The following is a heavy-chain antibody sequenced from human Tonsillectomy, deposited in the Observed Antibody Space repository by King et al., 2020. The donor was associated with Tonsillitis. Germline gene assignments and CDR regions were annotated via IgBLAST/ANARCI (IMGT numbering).Heavy chain of an antibody. CDR1: GFIFSSYA. D-gene: IGHD6-13*01. J-gene: IGHJ3*02. CDR2: ISDDGRNK. CDR3: ARDTHKYSASWSYAFHI. Sequence: VQLVESGGGVVQPGKSLRLSCAASGFIFSSYAMHWVRQAPGKGLEWVAVISDDGRNKFYAGSVKDRFTISRDNSKKTLYLQMNSLRAEDTAVYYCARDTHKYSASWSYAFHIWGQGTMVTVSS. V-gene: IGHV3-30-3*01.